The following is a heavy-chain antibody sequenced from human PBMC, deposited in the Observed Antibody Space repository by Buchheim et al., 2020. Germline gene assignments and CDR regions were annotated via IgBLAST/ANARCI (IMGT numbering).Heavy chain of an antibody. CDR3: ARDDYYGSGSSPFDY. J-gene: IGHJ4*02. CDR2: INHSGST. D-gene: IGHD3-10*01. V-gene: IGHV4-34*01. CDR1: GGSFSGYY. Sequence: QVQLQQWGAGLLKPSETLSLTCAVYGGSFSGYYWSWIRQPPGKGLEWIGEINHSGSTNYNPSLKSRVTISVDTSKNQFSLKLSSVTAADTAVYYCARDDYYGSGSSPFDYWSQGTL.